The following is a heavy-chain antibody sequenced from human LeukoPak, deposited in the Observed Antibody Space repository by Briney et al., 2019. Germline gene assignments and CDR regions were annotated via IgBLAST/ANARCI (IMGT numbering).Heavy chain of an antibody. V-gene: IGHV3-7*01. J-gene: IGHJ4*02. CDR1: GFTFSAHW. CDR3: ARATYGEQLLFES. Sequence: GGSLRLSCAASGFTFSAHWMSWVRRAPGKGLKWVANIQEDGNAKNYVASVEGRFTISRDNAKNSLYLQMNSLRAEDTAMYYCARATYGEQLLFESWGQGTLVTVSS. D-gene: IGHD6-6*01. CDR2: IQEDGNAK.